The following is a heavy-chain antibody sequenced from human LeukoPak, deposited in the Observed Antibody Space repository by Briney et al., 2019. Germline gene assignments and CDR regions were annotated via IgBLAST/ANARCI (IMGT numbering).Heavy chain of an antibody. CDR3: ARRPAYYFDY. Sequence: SETLSLTCTVSGGSLNIISYYWGWIRQPPGKGLEWIGSMYYSGNTYYNPSLKSRVTMSVDTSKNQFSLKLSSVTAADTAVYYCARRPAYYFDYWGQGTLVTVSS. J-gene: IGHJ4*02. V-gene: IGHV4-39*01. CDR1: GGSLNIISYY. CDR2: MYYSGNT.